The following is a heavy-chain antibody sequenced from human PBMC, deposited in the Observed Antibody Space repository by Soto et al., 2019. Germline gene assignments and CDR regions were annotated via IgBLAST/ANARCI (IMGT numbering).Heavy chain of an antibody. CDR2: ISYDGSNK. CDR3: ARVAGVVGSSWYTEYYGMDV. CDR1: GFTFSSYA. J-gene: IGHJ6*02. D-gene: IGHD6-13*01. Sequence: QVQLVESGGGVVQPGRSLRLSCAASGFTFSSYAMHWVRQAPGKGLEWVAVISYDGSNKYYADSVKGRFTISRDNSKNTLYLQMSSLRAEDTAVYYCARVAGVVGSSWYTEYYGMDVWGQGTTVTVSS. V-gene: IGHV3-30-3*01.